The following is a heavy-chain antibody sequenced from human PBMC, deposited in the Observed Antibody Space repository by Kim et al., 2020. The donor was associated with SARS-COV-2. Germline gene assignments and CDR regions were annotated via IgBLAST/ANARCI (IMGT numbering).Heavy chain of an antibody. CDR2: ISGSGGST. J-gene: IGHJ4*02. D-gene: IGHD3-22*01. V-gene: IGHV3-23*01. CDR1: GFTFSSYA. CDR3: AKVFFFDSSGYYPIFDY. Sequence: GGSLRLSCAASGFTFSSYAMSWVRQAPGKGLEWVSAISGSGGSTYYADSVKGRFTISRDNSKNTLYLQMNSLRAEDTAVYYCAKVFFFDSSGYYPIFDYWGQGTLVTVSS.